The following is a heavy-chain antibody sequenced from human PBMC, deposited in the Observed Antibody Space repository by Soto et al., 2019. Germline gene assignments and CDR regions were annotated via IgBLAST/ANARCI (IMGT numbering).Heavy chain of an antibody. Sequence: GGSLRLSCAASGFTFSSYWMHWVRQAPGKGLVWVSRINSDGSSTSYADSVKGRFTISRDNAKNTLYLQMNSLRAEDTAVYYCAREAPSYYYDSSGYYDYWGQGTLVTVSS. CDR1: GFTFSSYW. CDR2: INSDGSST. D-gene: IGHD3-22*01. CDR3: AREAPSYYYDSSGYYDY. V-gene: IGHV3-74*01. J-gene: IGHJ4*02.